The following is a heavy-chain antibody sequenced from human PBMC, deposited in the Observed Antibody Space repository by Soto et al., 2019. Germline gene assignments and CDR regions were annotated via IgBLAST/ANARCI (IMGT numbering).Heavy chain of an antibody. Sequence: SETLSLTCTVSGGSISSGGYYWSWIRQHPGKGLEWIGYIYYSGSTYYNPSLKSRVTISVDTSKNQFSLKLSSVTAADTAVYYCARGSEVVVAAVYWGQGTLVTVSS. CDR2: IYYSGST. D-gene: IGHD2-15*01. CDR3: ARGSEVVVAAVY. CDR1: GGSISSGGYY. V-gene: IGHV4-31*03. J-gene: IGHJ4*02.